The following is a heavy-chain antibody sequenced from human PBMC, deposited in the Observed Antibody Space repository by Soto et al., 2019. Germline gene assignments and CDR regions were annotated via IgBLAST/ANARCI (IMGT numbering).Heavy chain of an antibody. D-gene: IGHD3-10*01. Sequence: AASVKVSCKASGGTFSSYTISWVRQAPGQGLEWMGRIIPILGIANYAQKFQGRVTITADKSTSTAYMELSSLRSEDTAVYYCARDPVANYYGSGSSPYHYYYMDVWGKGTTVTVSS. CDR1: GGTFSSYT. CDR3: ARDPVANYYGSGSSPYHYYYMDV. J-gene: IGHJ6*03. V-gene: IGHV1-69*04. CDR2: IIPILGIA.